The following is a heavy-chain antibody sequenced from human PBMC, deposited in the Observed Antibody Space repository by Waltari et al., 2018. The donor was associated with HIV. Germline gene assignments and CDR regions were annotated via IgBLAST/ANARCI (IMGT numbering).Heavy chain of an antibody. CDR3: AKGGSHLTIFEAWFDS. J-gene: IGHJ5*01. V-gene: IGHV3-9*01. Sequence: EVQLVESGGGLVQPGRSLRLSCAASGFTFDDYPMHWVRQSPGKGLEWVSGISWNSGITDYGESVKGRFTISRDNAKNSLYLQMNSLTVEDTAFYYCAKGGSHLTIFEAWFDSWGQGTLVTVSS. CDR1: GFTFDDYP. D-gene: IGHD3-3*01. CDR2: ISWNSGIT.